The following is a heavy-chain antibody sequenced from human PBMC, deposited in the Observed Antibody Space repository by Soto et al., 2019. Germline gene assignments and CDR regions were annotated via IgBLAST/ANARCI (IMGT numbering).Heavy chain of an antibody. CDR2: TYFRSKWYN. Sequence: SQTLSLTCAISGDSVSSNTASWNWIRQSPSRGLEWLGRTYFRSKWYNDYAVSVKGRIIINPDTSNNQFPLQLNSVTPEDAAVYFCAKGDNLGPKTGYAFDPWGQGIMVTVSS. V-gene: IGHV6-1*01. D-gene: IGHD5-12*01. J-gene: IGHJ5*02. CDR3: AKGDNLGPKTGYAFDP. CDR1: GDSVSSNTAS.